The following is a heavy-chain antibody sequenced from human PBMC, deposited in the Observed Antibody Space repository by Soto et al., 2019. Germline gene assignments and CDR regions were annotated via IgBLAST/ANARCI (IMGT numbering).Heavy chain of an antibody. CDR3: ARGSMRSIFGVVPYSGMDV. J-gene: IGHJ6*02. D-gene: IGHD3-3*01. CDR1: GFTFSSYE. V-gene: IGHV3-48*03. Sequence: GGSLRLSCAASGFTFSSYEMNWVRQAPGKGLEWVSYISSSGSTIYYADSVKGRFTISRDNAKNSLYLQMNSLRAEDTAVYYCARGSMRSIFGVVPYSGMDVWGQGTTVTVSS. CDR2: ISSSGSTI.